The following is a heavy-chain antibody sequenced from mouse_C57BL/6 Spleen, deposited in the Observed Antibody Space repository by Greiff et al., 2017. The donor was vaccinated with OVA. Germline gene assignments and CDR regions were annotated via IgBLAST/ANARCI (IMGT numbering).Heavy chain of an antibody. CDR2: INPYNGGT. Sequence: EVQLQQSGPVLVKPGASVKMSCKASGYTFTDYYMNWVKQSHGKSLEWIGVINPYNGGTSYNQKFKGKATLTVDKSSSTAYMELNSLTSEDSAVYYCAFYDGYRGYFDVWGTGTTVTVSS. D-gene: IGHD2-3*01. CDR3: AFYDGYRGYFDV. CDR1: GYTFTDYY. J-gene: IGHJ1*03. V-gene: IGHV1-19*01.